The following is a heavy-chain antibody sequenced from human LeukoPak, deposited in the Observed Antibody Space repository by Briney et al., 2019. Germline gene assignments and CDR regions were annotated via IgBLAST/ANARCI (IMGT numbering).Heavy chain of an antibody. Sequence: KPSATLSLTCTVSGGSISSYYWSWIRQPPGKGLEWIGYIYYSGSTNYNPSLKSRVTISVDKSKNQFSLKLSSVTAADTAVYYCARWASDYIRPIDPRQGWFDPWGQGTLVTVSS. CDR1: GGSISSYY. CDR3: ARWASDYIRPIDPRQGWFDP. V-gene: IGHV4-59*01. D-gene: IGHD4-11*01. J-gene: IGHJ5*02. CDR2: IYYSGST.